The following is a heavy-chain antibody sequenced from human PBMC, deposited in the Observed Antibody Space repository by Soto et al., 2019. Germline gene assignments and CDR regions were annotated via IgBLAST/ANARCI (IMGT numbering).Heavy chain of an antibody. CDR2: IYYSGST. Sequence: SGTLSLTCAVSGCSISSGDYYWGRIGQPPGQGLEWIGYIYYSGSTYYNPSVKSRVTISIDTSKNQFSLQLSCVTAEDTAVYYCARVSHDYGDYAFDYWGQGTLVTVSS. CDR3: ARVSHDYGDYAFDY. J-gene: IGHJ4*02. D-gene: IGHD4-17*01. CDR1: GCSISSGDYY. V-gene: IGHV4-30-4*01.